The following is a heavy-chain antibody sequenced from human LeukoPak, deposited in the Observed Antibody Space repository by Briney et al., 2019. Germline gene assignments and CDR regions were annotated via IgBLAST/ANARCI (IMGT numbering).Heavy chain of an antibody. CDR1: GFTFSSYE. Sequence: GGSLRLSCAASGFTFSSYEMTWVRQAPGKGLEWVSYISSSGNTVYYADSVKGRFTISRDNAKNSLFLQMNTLRAEDTAVYYCARGAVAGLWYFDLWGRGTLVTVSS. D-gene: IGHD6-19*01. V-gene: IGHV3-48*03. CDR2: ISSSGNTV. J-gene: IGHJ2*01. CDR3: ARGAVAGLWYFDL.